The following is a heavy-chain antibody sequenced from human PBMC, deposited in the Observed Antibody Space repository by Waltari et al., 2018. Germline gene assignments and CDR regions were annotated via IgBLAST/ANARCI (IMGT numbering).Heavy chain of an antibody. CDR2: TYNSGTT. Sequence: QVQLQESGPGLVKPSQTLSLTCAVSGESITSADYYWSCIRQAPGKGLEWIGHTYNSGTTYYNPSLKSRVSISVDTSQNHFSLQLTSVTAADTAVYYCARSTGYPYWNFDLWSRDTLVTVSS. CDR3: ARSTGYPYWNFDL. D-gene: IGHD3-22*01. V-gene: IGHV4-30-4*08. CDR1: GESITSADYY. J-gene: IGHJ2*01.